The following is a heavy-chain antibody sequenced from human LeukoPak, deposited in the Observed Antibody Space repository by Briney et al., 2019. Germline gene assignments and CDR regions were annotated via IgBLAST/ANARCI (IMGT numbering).Heavy chain of an antibody. CDR3: ARPGYGDPYYFDY. CDR1: GFTFSGYS. Sequence: GGSLRLSCAASGFTFSGYSMNWVRQAPGKGLEWVSSISSRSSYIYYADSVKGRFTISRDNAKNSLYLQMNSLRAEDTAVYYCARPGYGDPYYFDYWGQGTLVTVSS. J-gene: IGHJ4*02. CDR2: ISSRSSYI. V-gene: IGHV3-21*01. D-gene: IGHD4-17*01.